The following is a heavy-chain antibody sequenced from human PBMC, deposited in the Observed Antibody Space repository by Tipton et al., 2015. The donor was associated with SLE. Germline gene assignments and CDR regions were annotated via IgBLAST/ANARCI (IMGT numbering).Heavy chain of an antibody. V-gene: IGHV4-31*03. CDR3: ARGGLGSDLRGSIYFGS. CDR2: IFYSGNT. D-gene: IGHD7-27*01. Sequence: TLSLTCSVSGGSITSGGYFWNWIRQHPGKGLEWIGYIFYSGNTYYNPSLKSRVTISVDPSKSQFSLKLTSVTAADTAVYYCARGGLGSDLRGSIYFGSWGQGTLVTVSS. J-gene: IGHJ4*02. CDR1: GGSITSGGYF.